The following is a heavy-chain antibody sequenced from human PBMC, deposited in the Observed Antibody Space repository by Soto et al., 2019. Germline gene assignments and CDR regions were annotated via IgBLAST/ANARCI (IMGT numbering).Heavy chain of an antibody. Sequence: ETLSLTCTVSGGSIIISGYYWGWIRQPPGKGLEWIGSIYYYGSTNYNPSLKSRVTISIDTSKNQFSLKLTSVTAADTAVYYCARSLASHTNYYYGVDVWGQGTTVTVSS. CDR3: ARSLASHTNYYYGVDV. V-gene: IGHV4-39*01. CDR1: GGSIIISGYY. J-gene: IGHJ6*02. D-gene: IGHD1-1*01. CDR2: IYYYGST.